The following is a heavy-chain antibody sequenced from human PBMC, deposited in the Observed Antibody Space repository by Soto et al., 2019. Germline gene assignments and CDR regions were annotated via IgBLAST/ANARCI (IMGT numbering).Heavy chain of an antibody. CDR2: ISGSGGST. J-gene: IGHJ4*02. CDR1: GFTFSSYA. V-gene: IGHV3-23*01. Sequence: GGSLRLSCAASGFTFSSYAMSWVRQAPGKGLEWVSAISGSGGSTYYADSVKGRFTISRDNSKNTQYLQMNSLRAEDTAVYYCAKVPEYSSSWQFDYWGQGTLVTVSS. D-gene: IGHD6-13*01. CDR3: AKVPEYSSSWQFDY.